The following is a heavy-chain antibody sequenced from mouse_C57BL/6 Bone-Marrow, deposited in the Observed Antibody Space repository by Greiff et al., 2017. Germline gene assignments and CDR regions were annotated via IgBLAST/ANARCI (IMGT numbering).Heavy chain of an antibody. CDR2: IYPGSGNT. CDR3: ARSTTVVEPFYWYCDV. D-gene: IGHD1-1*01. Sequence: VMLQQSGAELVRPGASVKLSCKASGYTFTDYYINWVKQRPGQGLEWIARIYPGSGNTYYNEKFKGKATLTAEKSSSTAYMQLSSLTSEDSAVYFCARSTTVVEPFYWYCDVWGTGTTVTVSS. CDR1: GYTFTDYY. J-gene: IGHJ1*03. V-gene: IGHV1-76*01.